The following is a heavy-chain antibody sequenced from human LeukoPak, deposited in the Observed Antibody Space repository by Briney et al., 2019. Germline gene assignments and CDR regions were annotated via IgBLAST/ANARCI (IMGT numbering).Heavy chain of an antibody. Sequence: GGSLRLSCAASGFTFSDYSINWVRQAPGKGLEWVSFIDSSSSYIYYADSVKGRFTISRDNAKNSLYLQVHSLRAEDTAVYYCARGRDGSQSPIDDWGQGTLVTVSS. J-gene: IGHJ4*02. D-gene: IGHD5-24*01. CDR1: GFTFSDYS. CDR2: IDSSSSYI. V-gene: IGHV3-21*01. CDR3: ARGRDGSQSPIDD.